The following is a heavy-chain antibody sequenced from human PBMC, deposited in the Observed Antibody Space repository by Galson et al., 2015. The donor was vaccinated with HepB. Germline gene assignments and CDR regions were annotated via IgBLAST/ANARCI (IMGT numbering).Heavy chain of an antibody. V-gene: IGHV6-1*01. D-gene: IGHD6-13*01. J-gene: IGHJ5*02. Sequence: CAISGDSVSSHSAAWNWIRQSPSRGLEWLGRTYYRSKWYNDYAVSVKSRITINPDTSKNQFSLQLNSVTPEDTAVYYCASEGVVAAAGKISYNWFDPWGQGTLVTVSS. CDR1: GDSVSSHSAA. CDR2: TYYRSKWYN. CDR3: ASEGVVAAAGKISYNWFDP.